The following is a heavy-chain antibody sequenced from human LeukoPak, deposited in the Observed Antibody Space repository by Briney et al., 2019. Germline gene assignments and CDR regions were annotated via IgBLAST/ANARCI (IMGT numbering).Heavy chain of an antibody. D-gene: IGHD6-19*01. V-gene: IGHV3-53*01. CDR2: IYSGGST. J-gene: IGHJ3*01. CDR3: ARDIGGWGGSITCDL. Sequence: PGGSLRLSCAASGFTVSSDYMSWVRQAPGKGLEWVSVIYSGGSTYYADSVKGRFTISRDNCKNTLFLQMHSLRVEDTAVYYCARDIGGWGGSITCDLWGQGTMVTVSS. CDR1: GFTVSSDY.